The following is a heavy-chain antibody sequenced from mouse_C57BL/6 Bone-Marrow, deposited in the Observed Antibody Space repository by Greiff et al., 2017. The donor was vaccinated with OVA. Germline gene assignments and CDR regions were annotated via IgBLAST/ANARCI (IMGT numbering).Heavy chain of an antibody. CDR1: GYTFTSYW. J-gene: IGHJ4*01. Sequence: QVQLQQPGAELVKPGASVKMSCKASGYTFTSYWITWVKQRPGQGLEWIGDIYPGSGSTNYNEKFKSKATLTVDTSSSTAYMQLSSLTSEGSAVSYCARRSNYVRYAMDYWGQGTSVTVSS. D-gene: IGHD2-5*01. CDR2: IYPGSGST. CDR3: ARRSNYVRYAMDY. V-gene: IGHV1-55*01.